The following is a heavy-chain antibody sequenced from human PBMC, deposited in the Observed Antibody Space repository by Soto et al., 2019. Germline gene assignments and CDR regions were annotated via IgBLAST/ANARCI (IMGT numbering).Heavy chain of an antibody. CDR3: ARVAAAGTYFDY. CDR1: GGSISSNNW. J-gene: IGHJ4*02. CDR2: IYHSGNT. V-gene: IGHV4-4*02. Sequence: PSETLSLTCAVSGGSISSNNWWSWVRQPPGKGLEWIGEIYHSGNTNYNPSLKTRVTISVDKSKNQFSLKLSSVTAADTAVYYCARVAAAGTYFDYWGQGTLVTVSS. D-gene: IGHD6-13*01.